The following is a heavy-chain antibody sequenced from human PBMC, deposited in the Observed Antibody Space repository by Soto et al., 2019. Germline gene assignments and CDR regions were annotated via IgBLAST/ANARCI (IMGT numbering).Heavy chain of an antibody. CDR1: GFTFSSYG. Sequence: PGGSLRLSCAASGFTFSSYGMHWVRQAPGKGLEWVAVISYDGSNKYYADSVKGRFTISRDNSKNTLYLQMNSLRAEDTAVYYCAKGPYYYDSSGPGYYWGQGTLVTVPS. J-gene: IGHJ4*02. CDR3: AKGPYYYDSSGPGYY. CDR2: ISYDGSNK. V-gene: IGHV3-30*18. D-gene: IGHD3-22*01.